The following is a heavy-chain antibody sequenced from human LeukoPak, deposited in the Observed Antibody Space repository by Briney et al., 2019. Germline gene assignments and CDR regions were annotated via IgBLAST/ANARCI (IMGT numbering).Heavy chain of an antibody. D-gene: IGHD5-12*01. CDR2: INPNSGGT. V-gene: IGHV1-2*02. CDR3: ARARNSAYDTYDY. J-gene: IGHJ4*02. CDR1: GYTFTGSY. Sequence: GASVKVSCKASGYTFTGSYMHWVRQAPGQGLEWMGWINPNSGGTDYAQKFQGRVTMTRDTSISTAYMELSRLRSDDTAVYYCARARNSAYDTYDYWGQGTLVTVSS.